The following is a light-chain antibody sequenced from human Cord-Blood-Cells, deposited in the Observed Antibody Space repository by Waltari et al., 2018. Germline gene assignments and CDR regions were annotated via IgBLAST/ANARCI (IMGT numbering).Light chain of an antibody. Sequence: IVLTQSPATLSFSPGERATLPCRASQSVSSYLAWYQQRPGQAPRLLIYDASNRATGIPARFSGSGSGTDFTLTISSLEPEDFAVYYCQQRSNWYTFGQGTKLEIK. CDR3: QQRSNWYT. J-gene: IGKJ2*01. CDR1: QSVSSY. CDR2: DAS. V-gene: IGKV3-11*01.